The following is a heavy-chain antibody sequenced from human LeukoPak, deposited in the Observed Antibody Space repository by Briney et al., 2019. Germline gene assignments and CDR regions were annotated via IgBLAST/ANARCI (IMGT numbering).Heavy chain of an antibody. CDR3: AKAPRGWLYTDY. J-gene: IGHJ4*02. CDR1: GFTLSDYA. D-gene: IGHD6-19*01. V-gene: IGHV3-30*04. Sequence: GGSLRLSCAASGFTLSDYAMHWVRQAPGKGLEWVAVISYDGSNKYYADSVKGRFTISRDNSKNTLYLQMNSLRTEDTAVYYCAKAPRGWLYTDYWGQGTLVTVSS. CDR2: ISYDGSNK.